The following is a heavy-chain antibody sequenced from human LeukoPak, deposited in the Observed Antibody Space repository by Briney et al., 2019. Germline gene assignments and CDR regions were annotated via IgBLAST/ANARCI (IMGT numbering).Heavy chain of an antibody. CDR3: AKGAYDYIEIAYFDY. CDR2: LIGSSGAT. CDR1: GFTFSNYA. J-gene: IGHJ4*02. V-gene: IGHV3-23*01. D-gene: IGHD5-12*01. Sequence: PGGSLRLSCAASGFTFSNYAMNWVRQAPGKGLEWVAVLIGSSGATDHADSVKGRFTISRDNSKNTLFLQMNSLRAEDTAIYYCAKGAYDYIEIAYFDYWGQGALVTVSS.